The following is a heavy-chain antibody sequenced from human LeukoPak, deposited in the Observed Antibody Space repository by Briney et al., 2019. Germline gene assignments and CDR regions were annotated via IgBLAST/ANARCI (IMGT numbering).Heavy chain of an antibody. V-gene: IGHV4-59*01. CDR2: IYNSETI. J-gene: IGHJ3*02. CDR3: VRVGGASSILSAFDI. CDR1: GGSINSYY. D-gene: IGHD6-6*01. Sequence: SETLSLTCIVSGGSINSYYWSWIRQPPGKGLEWIGYIYNSETINYNPSLTSRVTISLDTSKNQGSLKLTSVTAADTAVYYCVRVGGASSILSAFDIWGQGAMVTVSS.